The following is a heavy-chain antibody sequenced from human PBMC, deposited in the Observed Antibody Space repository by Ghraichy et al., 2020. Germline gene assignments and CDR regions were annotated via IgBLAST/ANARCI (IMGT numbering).Heavy chain of an antibody. V-gene: IGHV1-46*04. D-gene: IGHD1-1*01. Sequence: ASVKVSCKASGYTFTSYYMHWVRQAPGQGLEWMGIINPTGGSTSYAQKLQGRVTMTRDTSTSTVYMELSSLRSEDTAVYYCAREWRNEAFDYWGQGTMVTVSS. CDR3: AREWRNEAFDY. J-gene: IGHJ4*02. CDR1: GYTFTSYY. CDR2: INPTGGST.